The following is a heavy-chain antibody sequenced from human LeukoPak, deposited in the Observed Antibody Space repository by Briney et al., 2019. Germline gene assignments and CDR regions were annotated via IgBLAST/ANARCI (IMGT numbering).Heavy chain of an antibody. J-gene: IGHJ4*02. CDR1: GYTFTSYG. V-gene: IGHV1-18*01. CDR3: ARDSFTAVTTPCDY. CDR2: TSGFTGDT. Sequence: ASVKVSCKASGYTFTSYGISWVRQAPGQGLGWLGWTSGFTGDTLYPLRFQGRITMTTDRSTNTAFMELRSLRPDDTAVYFCARDSFTAVTTPCDYWGQGTLVTVSS. D-gene: IGHD1-1*01.